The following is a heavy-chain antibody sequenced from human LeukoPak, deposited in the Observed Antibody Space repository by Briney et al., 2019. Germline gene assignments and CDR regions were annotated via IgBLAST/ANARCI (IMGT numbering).Heavy chain of an antibody. CDR1: GGSFSGYY. Sequence: PSETLSLTCAVYGGSFSGYYWSWIRQPPGKGLEWIGEINHSGSTNYNPSLKSRVTISVDTSKNQFSLKLSSVTAADTAVYYCARKGRITMVRGPTYYYYYYMDVWGKGTTVTISS. D-gene: IGHD3-10*01. J-gene: IGHJ6*03. CDR3: ARKGRITMVRGPTYYYYYYMDV. V-gene: IGHV4-34*01. CDR2: INHSGST.